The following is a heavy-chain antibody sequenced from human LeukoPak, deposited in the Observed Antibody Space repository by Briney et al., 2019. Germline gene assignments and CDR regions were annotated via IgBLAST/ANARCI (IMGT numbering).Heavy chain of an antibody. J-gene: IGHJ4*02. CDR1: GGSFSGYY. CDR3: ARRSIAAAGDGTYDY. D-gene: IGHD6-13*01. V-gene: IGHV4-34*01. CDR2: INHSGST. Sequence: SSETLSLTCAVYGGSFSGYYWSWIRQPPGKGLEWIGGINHSGSTNYNPSLKSRVTISVDTSKNQFSLKLSSVTAADTAVYYCARRSIAAAGDGTYDYWGQGTLVTVSS.